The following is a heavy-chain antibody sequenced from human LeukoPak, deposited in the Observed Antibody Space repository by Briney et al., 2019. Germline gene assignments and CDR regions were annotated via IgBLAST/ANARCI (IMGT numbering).Heavy chain of an antibody. V-gene: IGHV3-23*01. CDR2: ISGSGGST. J-gene: IGHJ4*02. D-gene: IGHD4-17*01. CDR3: AKVSGSDYGDYTGFDY. CDR1: GFTFSSYA. Sequence: QPGGSLRLSCAASGFTFSSYAMSWVRQAPGKGLEWVSAISGSGGSTYYADSVKGQFTISRDNSKNTLYLQMNSLRAEDTAVYYCAKVSGSDYGDYTGFDYWGQGTLVTVSS.